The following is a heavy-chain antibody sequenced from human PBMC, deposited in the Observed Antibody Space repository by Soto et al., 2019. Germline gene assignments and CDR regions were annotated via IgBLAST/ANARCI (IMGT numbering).Heavy chain of an antibody. CDR3: ARRLANTVSALGY. D-gene: IGHD1-26*01. CDR2: ISENGDRQ. Sequence: PWGSLRLSCTSSGLTFTSSSFDWVRQAPGKGLEWVAVISENGDRQYSTESVRGRFLISRDSSKNTVYLQMNSLRPEDTGVYFCARRLANTVSALGYWGQGALVTVSS. V-gene: IGHV3-30*14. CDR1: GLTFTSSS. J-gene: IGHJ4*02.